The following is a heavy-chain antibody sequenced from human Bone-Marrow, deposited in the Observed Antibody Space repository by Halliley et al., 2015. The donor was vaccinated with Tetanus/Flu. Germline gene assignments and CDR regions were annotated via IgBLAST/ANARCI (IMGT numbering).Heavy chain of an antibody. Sequence: LEYMGIIYPGDSDTRYSPTFQGQVTISADRSPSPAYLQWSGLKASDTAVYYCARRRFSSGPFDQWGQGTLVTVSP. CDR3: ARRRFSSGPFDQ. CDR2: IYPGDSDT. V-gene: IGHV5-51*01. D-gene: IGHD6-19*01. J-gene: IGHJ4*02.